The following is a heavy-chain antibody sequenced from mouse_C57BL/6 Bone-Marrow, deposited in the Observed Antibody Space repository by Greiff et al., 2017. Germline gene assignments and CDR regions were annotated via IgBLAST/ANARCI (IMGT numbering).Heavy chain of an antibody. CDR3: ARDVIATVVASDAMDY. J-gene: IGHJ4*01. V-gene: IGHV5-4*01. D-gene: IGHD1-1*01. CDR2: ISDGGSYT. CDR1: GFTFSSYA. Sequence: EVQGVESGGGLVKPGGSLKLSCAASGFTFSSYAMSWVRQTPEKRLEWVATISDGGSYTYYTDNVKGRFTLSRDNAKNNLYLQMSDLKSEDTAMYYCARDVIATVVASDAMDYWGQGTSVTVSS.